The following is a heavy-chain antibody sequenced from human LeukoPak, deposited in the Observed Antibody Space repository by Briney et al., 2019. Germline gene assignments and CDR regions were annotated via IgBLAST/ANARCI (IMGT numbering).Heavy chain of an antibody. V-gene: IGHV4-59*01. CDR1: GGSISSYY. CDR3: ARDRYYYDSSGWNSFDP. CDR2: IYYTGST. D-gene: IGHD3-22*01. Sequence: PSETLSLTCTVSGGSISSYYWSWIRQPPGKGLEWIGYIYYTGSTNYNPSLKSRVTISVDTSKNQFSLKLSSVTAADTAVYYCARDRYYYDSSGWNSFDPGGQGTLVTVSS. J-gene: IGHJ5*02.